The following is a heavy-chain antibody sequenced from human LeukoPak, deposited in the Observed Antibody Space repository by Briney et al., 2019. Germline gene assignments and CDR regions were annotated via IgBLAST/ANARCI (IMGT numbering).Heavy chain of an antibody. Sequence: PSETLSLTCTVSGGSISGYYWSWIRQPPGKGLEWIGYMYYSGSPKYNPSLKSRVTISIDTSKNQFSLKLSSVTAADTAVYYCAGNGYYSVDYWGLGTLVTVSS. CDR2: MYYSGSP. CDR1: GGSISGYY. V-gene: IGHV4-59*12. D-gene: IGHD4-17*01. CDR3: AGNGYYSVDY. J-gene: IGHJ4*02.